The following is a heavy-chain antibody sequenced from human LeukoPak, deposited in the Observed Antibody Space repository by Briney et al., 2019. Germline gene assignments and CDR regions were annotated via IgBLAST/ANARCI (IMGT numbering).Heavy chain of an antibody. CDR3: ARALYDSSGQVRRLDY. CDR2: ISAYNGNT. CDR1: GYTFTSHG. D-gene: IGHD3-22*01. J-gene: IGHJ4*02. V-gene: IGHV1-18*01. Sequence: ASVKVSCTASGYTFTSHGITWVRQAPGQGLEWMGWISAYNGNTNYAQKFQGRVTMTTDTSTSTAYMELRRLTSDDTAVYFCARALYDSSGQVRRLDYWGQGTLVTVSS.